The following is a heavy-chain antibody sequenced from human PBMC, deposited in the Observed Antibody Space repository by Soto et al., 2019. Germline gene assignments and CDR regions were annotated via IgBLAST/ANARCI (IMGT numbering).Heavy chain of an antibody. CDR2: MSHGGST. CDR1: GGSIHSSYW. D-gene: IGHD1-20*01. V-gene: IGHV4-4*02. J-gene: IGHJ4*02. Sequence: QVQLQESGPGLVKPSETLSLTCVVSGGSIHSSYWWNWVRQPPGKGLEWLGEMSHGGSTNFNPSLKSRATISVDKSQSLVSLKLDSVTASDTAVYYFAREVSGIQAFYYWGQGTLVTVSS. CDR3: AREVSGIQAFYY.